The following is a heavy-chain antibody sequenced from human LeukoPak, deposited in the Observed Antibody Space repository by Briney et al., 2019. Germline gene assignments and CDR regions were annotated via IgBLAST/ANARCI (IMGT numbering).Heavy chain of an antibody. D-gene: IGHD3-10*01. CDR1: GFTFTSYA. V-gene: IGHV3-23*01. CDR2: ISSSGSST. CDR3: ARLSGSGSYSPFDY. J-gene: IGHJ4*02. Sequence: GGSLRLSCAASGFTFTSYAMSWVRQAPGKGLKWVSSISSSGSSTYYADSVKGRFTISRDFSKNTLYLQMNSLRADDTAVYYCARLSGSGSYSPFDYWGQGTLVTVSS.